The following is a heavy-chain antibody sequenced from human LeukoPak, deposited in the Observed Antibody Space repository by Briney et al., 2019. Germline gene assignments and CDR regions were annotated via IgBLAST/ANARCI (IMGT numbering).Heavy chain of an antibody. CDR3: ASYLTSIPSGMDV. Sequence: PGGSLRLSCAASGFSFRDYYMSWIRQAPGKGLVWVSRISTDGSTTTYADSVKGRFTISRDNGKNTLYLQMNSLIAEDTAVYYCASYLTSIPSGMDVWGQGTTVTVSS. CDR1: GFSFRDYY. D-gene: IGHD2/OR15-2a*01. CDR2: ISTDGSTT. J-gene: IGHJ6*02. V-gene: IGHV3-74*01.